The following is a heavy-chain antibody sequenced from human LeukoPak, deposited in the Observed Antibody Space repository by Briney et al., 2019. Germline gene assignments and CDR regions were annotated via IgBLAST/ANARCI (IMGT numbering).Heavy chain of an antibody. CDR1: GYTFTSYG. CDR2: INPDSGGT. CDR3: ARAPPYCTNGVCYLRHFDY. J-gene: IGHJ4*02. V-gene: IGHV1-2*06. D-gene: IGHD2-8*01. Sequence: PGASVKVSCKASGYTFTSYGISWVRQATGQGLEWMGRINPDSGGTNYAQKFQGRVTMTRDTSISTAYMELSRLRSDDTAVYYCARAPPYCTNGVCYLRHFDYWGQGTLVTVSS.